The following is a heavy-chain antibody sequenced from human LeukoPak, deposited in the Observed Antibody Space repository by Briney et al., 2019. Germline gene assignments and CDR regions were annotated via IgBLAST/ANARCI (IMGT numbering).Heavy chain of an antibody. CDR3: AREFAI. J-gene: IGHJ4*02. CDR2: ISYDGSNK. CDR1: GFTFSSYA. D-gene: IGHD2-21*01. V-gene: IGHV3-30-3*01. Sequence: PGRSLRLSCAASGFTFSSYAMHWVRQAPGKGLEWVAVISYDGSNKYYADSVKGRFTISRDNSKNTLYLQMNSLRAEDTAVYYCAREFAIWGQGTLVTVSS.